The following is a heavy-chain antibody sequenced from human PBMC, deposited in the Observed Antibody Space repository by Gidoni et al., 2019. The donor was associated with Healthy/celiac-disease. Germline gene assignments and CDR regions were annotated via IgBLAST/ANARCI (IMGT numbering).Heavy chain of an antibody. CDR2: INPSGGST. D-gene: IGHD6-19*01. CDR1: GYTFTSYY. J-gene: IGHJ4*02. CDR3: ARAAEIAVAGTSYYFDY. Sequence: QVQLVQSGAEVKKPGASVKVSCKASGYTFTSYYMHWVRQAPGQGLEWMGIINPSGGSTSYAQKFQGRVTMTRDTSTSTVYMELSSLRSEDTAVYYCARAAEIAVAGTSYYFDYWGQGTLVTVSS. V-gene: IGHV1-46*01.